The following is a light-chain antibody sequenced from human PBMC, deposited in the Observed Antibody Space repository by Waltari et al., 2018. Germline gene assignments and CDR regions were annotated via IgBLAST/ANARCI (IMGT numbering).Light chain of an antibody. J-gene: IGLJ1*01. CDR3: NSYAGSNTFV. Sequence: SALTQPPSASGSPGQSVTISCTGTRSDIGIYNYVSWYQHHPGKAPKLLIPEVNERPAVVPYCFSGSKSGNTASLTVSGLQPEDEADYYCNSYAGSNTFVFGTGTRVSVL. CDR1: RSDIGIYNY. CDR2: EVN. V-gene: IGLV2-8*01.